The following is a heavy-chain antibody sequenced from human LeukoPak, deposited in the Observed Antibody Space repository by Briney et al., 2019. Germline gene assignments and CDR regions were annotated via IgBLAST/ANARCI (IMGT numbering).Heavy chain of an antibody. CDR2: IKRNGGIT. CDR3: ARSRLPVREYDCLSL. V-gene: IGHV3-20*04. J-gene: IGHJ4*02. D-gene: IGHD3-9*01. CDR1: GFTFDDYA. Sequence: GGSLRLSCSASGFTFDDYAMSWVRQVPGKGLEWVSSIKRNGGITGYAASVKGRFTISRDNAKNSLYLQMNSLRAEDTALYFCARSRLPVREYDCLSLWGQGTMVTVSS.